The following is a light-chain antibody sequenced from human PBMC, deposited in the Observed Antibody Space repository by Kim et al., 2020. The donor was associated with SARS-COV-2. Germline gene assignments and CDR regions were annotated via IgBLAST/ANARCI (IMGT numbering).Light chain of an antibody. CDR2: GKN. CDR1: SLRSYY. Sequence: SSELTQDPAVSVALGQTVRITCQGDSLRSYYASWYQQKPGQAPVLVIYGKNHRPSGIPDRFSGSSSGNTASLTITGAQAEDEADYYCNSRDSSGNHLVFGGGTQLTVL. V-gene: IGLV3-19*01. CDR3: NSRDSSGNHLV. J-gene: IGLJ3*02.